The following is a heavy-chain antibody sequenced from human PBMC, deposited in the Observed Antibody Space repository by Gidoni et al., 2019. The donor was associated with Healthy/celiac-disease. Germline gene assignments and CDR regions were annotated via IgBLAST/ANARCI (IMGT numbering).Heavy chain of an antibody. CDR2: IYYSGST. CDR1: GGSISSGGYY. CDR3: ARGAVVPAAIKP. D-gene: IGHD2-2*02. V-gene: IGHV4-31*03. Sequence: QVQLQESGPGLVKPSQTLSLTCTVSGGSISSGGYYWSWNRQHPGKGLEWIGYIYYSGSTYYNPSLKSRVTISVDTSKNQFSLKLSSVTAADTAVYYCARGAVVPAAIKPWGQGTLVTVSS. J-gene: IGHJ5*02.